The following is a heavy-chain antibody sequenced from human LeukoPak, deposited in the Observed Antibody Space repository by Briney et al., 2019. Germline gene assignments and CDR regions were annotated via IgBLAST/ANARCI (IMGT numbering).Heavy chain of an antibody. D-gene: IGHD5-18*01. V-gene: IGHV3-30*02. CDR2: IRYDGSNK. CDR1: GFTFSSYG. Sequence: QPGGSLRLSCAASGFTFSSYGMHWVRQAPGKGLEWVAFIRYDGSNKYYADSVKGRFTISRDNSKNTLYLQMNSLRAEDTAVYYCAKELLEPLYSYGPTFDYWGQGTLVTVSS. J-gene: IGHJ4*02. CDR3: AKELLEPLYSYGPTFDY.